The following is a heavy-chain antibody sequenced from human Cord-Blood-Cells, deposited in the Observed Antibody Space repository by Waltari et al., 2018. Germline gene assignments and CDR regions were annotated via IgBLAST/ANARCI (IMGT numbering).Heavy chain of an antibody. CDR2: IYYSGST. CDR3: ARITMVRGVIYYYYYYMDV. CDR1: GGSISSSSYS. V-gene: IGHV4-39*07. Sequence: QLQLQESGPGLVKPSETLSLTCTVSGGSISSSSYSWGGIRAPPGKGLEWIGSIYYSGSTSYNPSLKSRVTISVDTSKNQFSLKLSSVTAADTAVYYCARITMVRGVIYYYYYYMDVWGKGTTVTVSS. D-gene: IGHD3-10*01. J-gene: IGHJ6*03.